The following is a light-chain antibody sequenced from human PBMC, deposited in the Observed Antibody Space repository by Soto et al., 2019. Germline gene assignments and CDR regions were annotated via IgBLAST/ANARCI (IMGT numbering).Light chain of an antibody. V-gene: IGKV1-5*01. CDR1: QSIDGR. Sequence: DIQMTQSPSTLSASVGDRVTITCRASQSIDGRLAWFQQRPEQAPKLLIYGVSSLESGVPSRFSGSGSGTEFTLTISSLQADDFAIYFCQQYYSFVTFGQGTKVEIK. CDR3: QQYYSFVT. J-gene: IGKJ1*01. CDR2: GVS.